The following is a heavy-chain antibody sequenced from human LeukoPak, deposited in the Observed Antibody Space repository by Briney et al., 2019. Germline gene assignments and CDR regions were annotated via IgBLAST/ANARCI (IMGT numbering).Heavy chain of an antibody. V-gene: IGHV4-30-2*03. J-gene: IGHJ4*02. D-gene: IGHD2-2*02. CDR3: ARLGYCSSTSCYMPN. CDR2: MHYSGST. Sequence: SQTLSLTCTVSGGSISSGDYYWSWIRQPRGKGLEWIGSMHYSGSTDYNPSLKSRVAISIDTSKNQFSLKLRFVTAADTAVYHCARLGYCSSTSCYMPNWGQGTLVTVSS. CDR1: GGSISSGDYY.